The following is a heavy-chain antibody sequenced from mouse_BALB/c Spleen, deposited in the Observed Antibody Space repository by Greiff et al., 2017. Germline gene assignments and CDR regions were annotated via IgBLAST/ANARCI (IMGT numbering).Heavy chain of an antibody. Sequence: EVQGVESGGGLVQPGGSRKLSCAASGFTFSSFGMHWVRQAPEKGLEWVAYISSGSSTIYYADTVKGRFTISRDNPKNTLFLQMTSLRSEDTAMYYCARTARATFAYWGQGTLVTVSA. D-gene: IGHD3-2*01. J-gene: IGHJ3*01. CDR3: ARTARATFAY. CDR2: ISSGSSTI. V-gene: IGHV5-17*02. CDR1: GFTFSSFG.